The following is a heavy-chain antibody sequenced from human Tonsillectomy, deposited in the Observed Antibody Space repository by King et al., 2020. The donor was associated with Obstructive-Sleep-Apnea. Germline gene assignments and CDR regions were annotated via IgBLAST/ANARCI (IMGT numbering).Heavy chain of an antibody. V-gene: IGHV3-21*01. CDR2: ISSSSSYI. CDR3: ARDLGVTIFGVVMNRVGMDV. D-gene: IGHD3-3*01. J-gene: IGHJ6*02. Sequence: VQLVESGGGLVKPGGSLRLSCAASGFTFSSYSMNWVRQAPGKGLEWVSSISSSSSYIYYADSVKGRFTISGDNAKNSLYLQMNSLRAEDTAVYYCARDLGVTIFGVVMNRVGMDVWGQGTTVTVSS. CDR1: GFTFSSYS.